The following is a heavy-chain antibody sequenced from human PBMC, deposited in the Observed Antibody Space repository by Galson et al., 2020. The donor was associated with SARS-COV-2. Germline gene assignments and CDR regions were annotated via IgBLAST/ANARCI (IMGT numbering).Heavy chain of an antibody. V-gene: IGHV4-59*01. Sequence: SETLSLTCTVSGGSISGYNWSWIRQPPGKGLEWRGYLFYSGSTNYNPPLKSRVTISVDTSKNQFSLRLGSVTAADTAGYYCARGFGESWGQGTLVTVSS. D-gene: IGHD3-10*01. CDR1: GGSISGYN. CDR2: LFYSGST. J-gene: IGHJ4*02. CDR3: ARGFGES.